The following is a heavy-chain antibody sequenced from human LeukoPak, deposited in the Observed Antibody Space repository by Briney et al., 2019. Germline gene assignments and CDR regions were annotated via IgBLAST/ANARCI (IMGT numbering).Heavy chain of an antibody. V-gene: IGHV3-7*01. D-gene: IGHD7-27*01. J-gene: IGHJ4*02. CDR2: IKQDGSEK. Sequence: PGGSLRLSCAASGFNFRSYWMTWVRQAPGKGLEWVANIKQDGSEKYYVDSVKGRFTISRDNGQNSLYLQVNSLRSEDTAVYYCAREWGGNWGNDYWGQGTLVTVSS. CDR3: AREWGGNWGNDY. CDR1: GFNFRSYW.